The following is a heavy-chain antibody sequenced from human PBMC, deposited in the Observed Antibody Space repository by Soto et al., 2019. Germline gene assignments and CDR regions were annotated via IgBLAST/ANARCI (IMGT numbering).Heavy chain of an antibody. CDR2: ISYDGSNK. V-gene: IGHV3-30-3*01. Sequence: QVQLVESGGGVDQPGRSLRLSCAASGFTCSSYAMHWVRQAPGKGLEWVAVISYDGSNKYYADSVKGRFTISRDNSKNTLYLQMNSLRAEDTAVYYCARDSQAGTNWGQGTLVTVSS. J-gene: IGHJ4*02. CDR3: ARDSQAGTN. CDR1: GFTCSSYA.